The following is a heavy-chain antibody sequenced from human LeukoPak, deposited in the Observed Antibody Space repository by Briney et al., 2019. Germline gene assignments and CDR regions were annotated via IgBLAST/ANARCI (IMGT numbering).Heavy chain of an antibody. J-gene: IGHJ4*02. CDR1: GYSFIDYW. V-gene: IGHV5-51*01. D-gene: IGHD6-19*01. Sequence: GESLKISCKGSGYSFIDYWIGWVRQMPGKGLEWMGIIYLRDSITRYSPSFRGQVTISADKSISTAYLLWSSLEASDTAMYYCVRRGIEVAGIDKWGQGTLVTVSS. CDR2: IYLRDSIT. CDR3: VRRGIEVAGIDK.